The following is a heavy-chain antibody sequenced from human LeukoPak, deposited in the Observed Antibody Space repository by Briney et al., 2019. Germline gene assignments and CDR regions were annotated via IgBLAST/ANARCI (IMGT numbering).Heavy chain of an antibody. CDR1: GGSISSSSYY. V-gene: IGHV4-39*01. D-gene: IGHD3-22*01. CDR2: IYYSGST. J-gene: IGHJ3*02. CDR3: ARPHYYHSSGDGAFDI. Sequence: SETLSLTCTVSGGSISSSSYYWGWIRQPPGKGLEWIGSIYYSGSTYYNPSLKSRVTISVDTSKNQFSLKLSSVTAADTAVYYCARPHYYHSSGDGAFDIWGQGTMVTVSS.